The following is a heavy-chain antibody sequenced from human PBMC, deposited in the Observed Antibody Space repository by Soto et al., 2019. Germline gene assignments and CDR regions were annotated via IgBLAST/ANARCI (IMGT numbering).Heavy chain of an antibody. J-gene: IGHJ5*02. Sequence: GGSLRLSCAASGFTFSSYSMNWVRQAPGKGLEWVSSISSSSSYIYYADSVKGRFTISRDNAKNSLYLQMNSLRAEDTAVYYCARDTQITIFGVVINNWFDPWGQGTLVTVSS. V-gene: IGHV3-21*01. CDR2: ISSSSSYI. D-gene: IGHD3-3*01. CDR3: ARDTQITIFGVVINNWFDP. CDR1: GFTFSSYS.